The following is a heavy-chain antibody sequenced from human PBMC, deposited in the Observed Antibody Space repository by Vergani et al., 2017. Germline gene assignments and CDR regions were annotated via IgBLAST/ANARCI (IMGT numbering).Heavy chain of an antibody. J-gene: IGHJ4*02. CDR3: AKTIQWLVQGNYFDY. CDR1: GFTFSSYG. Sequence: QVQLVESGGGVVQPGRSLRLSCAASGFTFSSYGMHWVRQAPGKGLEWVAVISYDGSNKYYADSVKGRFTISRDNSKNTLYLQMNSLRAEDTAVYYCAKTIQWLVQGNYFDYWGQGTLVTVSS. D-gene: IGHD6-19*01. CDR2: ISYDGSNK. V-gene: IGHV3-30*18.